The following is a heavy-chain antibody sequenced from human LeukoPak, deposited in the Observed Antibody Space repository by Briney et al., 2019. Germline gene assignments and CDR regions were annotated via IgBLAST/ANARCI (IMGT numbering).Heavy chain of an antibody. CDR3: ARSRYCSGGSCSPFDY. CDR2: TYYRSKWYN. CDR1: GDSVSSNSAA. D-gene: IGHD2-15*01. V-gene: IGHV6-1*01. J-gene: IGHJ4*02. Sequence: SQTLSLTCAISGDSVSSNSAAWNWVRQSPSRGLEWLGRTYYRSKWYNDYAVSVKSRITINPDTSKNQFSLQLNSGTPEDTAVYYCARSRYCSGGSCSPFDYWGQGTLVTVSS.